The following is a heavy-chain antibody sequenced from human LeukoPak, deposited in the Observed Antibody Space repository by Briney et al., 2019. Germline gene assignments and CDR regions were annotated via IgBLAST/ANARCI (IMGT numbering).Heavy chain of an antibody. CDR2: ISGSGGST. V-gene: IGHV3-23*01. D-gene: IGHD6-13*01. J-gene: IGHJ4*02. CDR1: GFTFSSYA. CDR3: ARAGKYSSSWYDY. Sequence: GGSLRLSCAASGFTFSSYAMSWVRQAPGKGLEWVSAISGSGGSTYYADSVKGRFTISRDNAKNTLYVQMNSLRAEDTAVYYCARAGKYSSSWYDYWGQGTLVTVSS.